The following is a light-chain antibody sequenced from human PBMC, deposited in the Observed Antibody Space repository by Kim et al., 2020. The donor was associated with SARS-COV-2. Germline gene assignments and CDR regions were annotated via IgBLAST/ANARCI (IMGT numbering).Light chain of an antibody. CDR1: SSDVGSYNL. CDR2: EVT. V-gene: IGLV2-23*02. Sequence: QPASVSGSPGQSITISCTGASSDVGSYNLVSWYQHHPGKAPKLMIYEVTKRPSGVSNRFSGSKSGSTASLTISGLQAEDEADYYCCSFASRDTWVFGGGTQLTVL. CDR3: CSFASRDTWV. J-gene: IGLJ3*02.